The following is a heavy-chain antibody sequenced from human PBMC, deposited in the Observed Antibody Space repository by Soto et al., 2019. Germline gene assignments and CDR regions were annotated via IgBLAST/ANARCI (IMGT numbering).Heavy chain of an antibody. CDR2: IYYSGST. V-gene: IGHV4-30-4*01. J-gene: IGHJ6*02. CDR3: DRALEYYGMDV. CDR1: GGSISSGDYY. D-gene: IGHD1-1*01. Sequence: PSETLSLTCTVSGGSISSGDYYWSWIRQPPGKGLEWIGYIYYSGSTYYNPSLKSRVTISVDTSKNQFSLKLSSVTAADTAVYYCDRALEYYGMDVWGQGTTVTVSS.